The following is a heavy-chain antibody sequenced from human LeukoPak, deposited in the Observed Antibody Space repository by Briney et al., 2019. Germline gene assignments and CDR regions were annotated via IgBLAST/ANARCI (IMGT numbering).Heavy chain of an antibody. V-gene: IGHV3-23*01. CDR3: AKDSPLTTYTSGWSSNSFDY. CDR2: IIGGSGAK. J-gene: IGHJ4*02. CDR1: GFTFSDFY. D-gene: IGHD6-19*01. Sequence: GGSLRLSCAASGFTFSDFYMSWVRQAPGKGLEWVSTIIGGSGAKYYADSVKGRLTISRDNSKDTLYLQMYSLRAEDTAVYFCAKDSPLTTYTSGWSSNSFDYWGQGTLVAVSS.